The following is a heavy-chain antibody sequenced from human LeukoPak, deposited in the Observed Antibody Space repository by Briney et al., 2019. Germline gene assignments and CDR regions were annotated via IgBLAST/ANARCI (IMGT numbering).Heavy chain of an antibody. D-gene: IGHD3-10*01. CDR3: TRLLLLFGQGRFVY. CDR1: GFTFCVYA. J-gene: IGHJ4*02. V-gene: IGHV3-49*04. Sequence: GGSLSLSCTVWGFTFCVYAMSWVRRAPGRGVERVGFIRIKAYGGTTEYAASVKGRFTISRDDSNSAAYLQMNSLKTEDTAVYYCTRLLLLFGQGRFVYWGEGTLVTVSS. CDR2: IRIKAYGGTT.